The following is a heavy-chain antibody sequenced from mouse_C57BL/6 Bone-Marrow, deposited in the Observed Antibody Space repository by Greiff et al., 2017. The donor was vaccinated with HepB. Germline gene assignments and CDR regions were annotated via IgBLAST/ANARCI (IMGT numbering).Heavy chain of an antibody. J-gene: IGHJ1*03. D-gene: IGHD2-2*01. CDR3: AIWLRRGDWYFDV. V-gene: IGHV1-76*01. Sequence: VQLQQSGAELVRPGASVKLSCKASGYTFTDYYINWVKQRPGQGLEWIARIYPGSGNTYYNEKFKGKATLTAEKSSSTAYMQLSSLTSEDSAVYFCAIWLRRGDWYFDVWGTGTTVTVSS. CDR1: GYTFTDYY. CDR2: IYPGSGNT.